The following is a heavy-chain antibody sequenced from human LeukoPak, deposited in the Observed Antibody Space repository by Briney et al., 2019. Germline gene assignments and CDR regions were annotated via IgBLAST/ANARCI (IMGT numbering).Heavy chain of an antibody. J-gene: IGHJ6*03. CDR3: ARRWNYGRNYYIDV. V-gene: IGHV4-39*01. D-gene: IGHD1-7*01. CDR1: GGSISNSRLY. CDR2: IYYSGTT. Sequence: TSETLSLTCIVSGGSISNSRLYWGWIRQAPGKGPEWIGSIYYSGTTYYNPSLKSRVTVSVDTSKNQFSLRLTSVTATDTAVYYCARRWNYGRNYYIDVWGKGAAVSVSS.